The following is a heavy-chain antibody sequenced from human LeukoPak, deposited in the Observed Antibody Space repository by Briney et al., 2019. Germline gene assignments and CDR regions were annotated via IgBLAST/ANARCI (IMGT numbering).Heavy chain of an antibody. J-gene: IGHJ3*02. D-gene: IGHD3-3*01. CDR3: ARGGVVNAFDI. CDR1: GGSFSGYY. Sequence: PSETLSLTCAVYGGSFSGYYWSWIRQPPGKGLEWIGEINHSGSTNYNPSLKSRVTISVDTSKNQFSLKLSSVTAADTAVYHCARGGVVNAFDIWGQGTMVTVSS. V-gene: IGHV4-34*01. CDR2: INHSGST.